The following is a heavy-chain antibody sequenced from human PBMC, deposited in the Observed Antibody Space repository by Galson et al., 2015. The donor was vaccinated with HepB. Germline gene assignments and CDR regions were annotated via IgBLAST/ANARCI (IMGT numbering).Heavy chain of an antibody. CDR3: AKDPRITMTVEVGGY. CDR2: ISGSGGST. D-gene: IGHD3-22*01. Sequence: SLRLSCAASGFTFSSYAMSWVRQAPGKGLEWVSAISGSGGSTYYADSVKGRFTISRDNSKNTLYLQMNSLRAEDTAVYYCAKDPRITMTVEVGGYWGQGTLVTVSS. V-gene: IGHV3-23*01. J-gene: IGHJ4*02. CDR1: GFTFSSYA.